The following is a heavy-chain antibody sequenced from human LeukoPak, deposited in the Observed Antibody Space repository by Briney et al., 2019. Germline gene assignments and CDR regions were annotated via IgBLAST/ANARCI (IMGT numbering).Heavy chain of an antibody. CDR1: GGSISSYY. CDR3: ARESGMVGAATYDYYGRDV. CDR2: IYTSGST. V-gene: IGHV4-4*07. Sequence: SETLSLTCTVSGGSISSYYWSWIRQPAGKGLEWIGRIYTSGSTNYNPSPNSRVTMSEDTTKNQFSPKLSSVTAADTAECYCARESGMVGAATYDYYGRDVWGQGTTVTVSS. J-gene: IGHJ6*02. D-gene: IGHD2-15*01.